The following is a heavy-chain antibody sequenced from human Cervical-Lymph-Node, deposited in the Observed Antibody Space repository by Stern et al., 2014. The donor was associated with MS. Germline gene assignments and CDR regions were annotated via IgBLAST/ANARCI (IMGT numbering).Heavy chain of an antibody. CDR3: ASSGSYARYYFDS. Sequence: QVQLVESGPGLVKPSQTLSLTCTVSGVSINNGDHYWSWIRLHPGKGLEWIGYVYYSGSTFYNPSLKSRVTISLDTSKNHFSLNLSSVTAADTAMYYCASSGSYARYYFDSWGQGTLVTVSS. J-gene: IGHJ4*02. V-gene: IGHV4-31*03. CDR1: GVSINNGDHY. CDR2: VYYSGST. D-gene: IGHD1-26*01.